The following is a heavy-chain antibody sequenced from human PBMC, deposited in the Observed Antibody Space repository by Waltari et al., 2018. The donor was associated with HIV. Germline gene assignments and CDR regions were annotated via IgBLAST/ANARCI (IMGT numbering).Heavy chain of an antibody. CDR1: GGSLNGYY. CDR2: VYYSGNT. J-gene: IGHJ4*02. Sequence: VQLQQSGPGLVKPSETLSLTCTMSGGSLNGYYWTWIRQPPGKGLEWIAYVYYSGNTNYNPSLKSRVSMSIDTSKNQFSLMLNSVTAADTAVYYCARGVVPITESHFDYWGQGTLVTVSS. CDR3: ARGVVPITESHFDY. V-gene: IGHV4-59*01. D-gene: IGHD2-15*01.